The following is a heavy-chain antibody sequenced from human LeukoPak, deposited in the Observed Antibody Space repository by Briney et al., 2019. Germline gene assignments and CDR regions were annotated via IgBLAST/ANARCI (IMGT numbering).Heavy chain of an antibody. CDR3: AKDRCSSTSCYTHYMDV. J-gene: IGHJ6*03. Sequence: GGSLRLSCAASGFTFSSYGMHWVRQAPGKGLEWVAFIRYDGSNKYYADSVKGRFTISRDNSKNTLYLQMNSLRAEDTAVYYCAKDRCSSTSCYTHYMDVWGKGTTVTVSS. V-gene: IGHV3-30*02. CDR1: GFTFSSYG. D-gene: IGHD2-2*02. CDR2: IRYDGSNK.